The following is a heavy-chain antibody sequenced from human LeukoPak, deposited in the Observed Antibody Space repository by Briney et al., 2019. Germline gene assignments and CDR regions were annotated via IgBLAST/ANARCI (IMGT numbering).Heavy chain of an antibody. CDR2: INPNSGGT. J-gene: IGHJ4*02. D-gene: IGHD4-23*01. CDR3: ARDVSGGSPGAVQDY. Sequence: GASVKVSCKASGYTFTGYYMHWVRQAPGQGLEWMGWINPNSGGTNYAQKFQGRVTMTRDTSISTAYMELSRLRSDDTAVYYCARDVSGGSPGAVQDYWGQGTLVTVSS. CDR1: GYTFTGYY. V-gene: IGHV1-2*02.